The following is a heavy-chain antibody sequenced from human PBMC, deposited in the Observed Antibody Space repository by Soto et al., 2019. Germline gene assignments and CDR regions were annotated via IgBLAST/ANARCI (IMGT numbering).Heavy chain of an antibody. CDR3: ARGPLVVLNYFES. CDR2: INTYNGNS. CDR1: GYTLTNYA. V-gene: IGHV1-18*01. J-gene: IGHJ4*02. Sequence: ASVKVSCKASGYTLTNYAISWVRQAPGQGPEWMGWINTYNGNSNYAQKFQARLTISADKSTSTAYMELSSLTSDDTAMYFCARGPLVVLNYFESWGQGTLVTVSS.